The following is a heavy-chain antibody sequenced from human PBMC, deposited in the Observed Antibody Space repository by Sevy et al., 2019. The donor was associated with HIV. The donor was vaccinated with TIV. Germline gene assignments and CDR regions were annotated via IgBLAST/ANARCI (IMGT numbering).Heavy chain of an antibody. V-gene: IGHV3-33*01. D-gene: IGHD4-17*01. CDR2: IWYDGSNK. CDR1: GFTFGTYG. CDR3: ARGRDYGNFDY. Sequence: GGSLRLSCVASGFTFGTYGMDWVRQAPGKGLEWVALIWYDGSNKYYADSVKGRFTISRDNSKSTLYLQMNSLRAEDTAVYYCARGRDYGNFDYWGQGTLVTVSS. J-gene: IGHJ4*02.